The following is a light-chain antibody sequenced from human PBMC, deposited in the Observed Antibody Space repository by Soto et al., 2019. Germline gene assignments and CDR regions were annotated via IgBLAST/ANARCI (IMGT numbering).Light chain of an antibody. Sequence: QSVLTQSPSASASLGASVKLTCTLSSGHSSYAIEWHQQQPEKGPRYLMKFNSDGSHSKGDGIPDRFSGSSSGAERYLTISSLQSEDEADYYCQTWGTGVGVFGGGTKLTVL. CDR2: FNSDGSH. CDR1: SGHSSYA. V-gene: IGLV4-69*01. J-gene: IGLJ2*01. CDR3: QTWGTGVGV.